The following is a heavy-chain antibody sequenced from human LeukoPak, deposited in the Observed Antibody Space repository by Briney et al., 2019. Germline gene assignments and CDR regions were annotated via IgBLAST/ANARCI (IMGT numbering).Heavy chain of an antibody. D-gene: IGHD2-15*01. V-gene: IGHV1-2*02. J-gene: IGHJ6*03. Sequence: ASVTVSCKASGYTFTGYYMHWVRQAPGQGLEWMGWINPNSGGTNYAQKFQGRVTMTRDTSISTAYMELSRLRSDDTAVYYCARVGSGSYYYMDVWGKGTTVTVSS. CDR3: ARVGSGSYYYMDV. CDR2: INPNSGGT. CDR1: GYTFTGYY.